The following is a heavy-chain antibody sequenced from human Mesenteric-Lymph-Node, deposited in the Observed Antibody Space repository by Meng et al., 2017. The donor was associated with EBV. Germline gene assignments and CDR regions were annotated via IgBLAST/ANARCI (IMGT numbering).Heavy chain of an antibody. V-gene: IGHV2-5*02. CDR2: VYWDDDK. J-gene: IGHJ4*02. D-gene: IGHD2-2*01. CDR1: GFSLTHIEWA. Sequence: FKCSGPALVHPTHTMPLPSAFSGFSLTHIEWAVGWMRQPQGGALEWLVMVYWDDDKSYSPSLKSSITITTDTSNNQVVLTMTNMDPVDTATYYCAHQGLSTSFGYWGQGTLVTVSS. CDR3: AHQGLSTSFGY.